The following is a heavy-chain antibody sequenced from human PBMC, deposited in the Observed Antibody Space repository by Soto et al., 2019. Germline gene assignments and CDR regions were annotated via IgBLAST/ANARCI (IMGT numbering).Heavy chain of an antibody. CDR1: GFTFSSYA. J-gene: IGHJ4*02. Sequence: GGSLRLSCAASGFTFSSYAMHWVRQAPGKGLEWVAVISYDGSNKYYADSVKGRFTISRDNSKNTLYLQMNSLRAEDTAVYYCARGCSSTSCPDGVIDYWGQGTLVTVSS. CDR2: ISYDGSNK. CDR3: ARGCSSTSCPDGVIDY. D-gene: IGHD2-2*01. V-gene: IGHV3-30-3*01.